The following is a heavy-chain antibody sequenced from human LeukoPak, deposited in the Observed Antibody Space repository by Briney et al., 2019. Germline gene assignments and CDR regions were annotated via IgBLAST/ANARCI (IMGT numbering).Heavy chain of an antibody. J-gene: IGHJ6*02. D-gene: IGHD2-21*02. V-gene: IGHV4-59*01. CDR2: IYSSGST. Sequence: SETLSLTCTVSGGSIRGYYCNWLRQPPGEGLEWIGFIYSSGSTAYNPSLKSRVTISLDTSKNQFSLKLSSVTAADTAVYYCAGGYCGGDCYVYYYYYGMDVWGQGTTVTVSS. CDR3: AGGYCGGDCYVYYYYYGMDV. CDR1: GGSIRGYY.